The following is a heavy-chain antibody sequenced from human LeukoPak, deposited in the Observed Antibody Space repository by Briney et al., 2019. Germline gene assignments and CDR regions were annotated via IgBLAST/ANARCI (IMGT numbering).Heavy chain of an antibody. D-gene: IGHD1-26*01. CDR2: NYYSGST. V-gene: IGHV4-59*01. CDR1: GGSISSSY. J-gene: IGHJ4*02. CDR3: ARDAVGATRRDYFDY. Sequence: SETLSLTCTVSGGSISSSYWSWIRQPPGKGLEWIGYNYYSGSTNYNPSLKSRVTMSVDTSKNQFSLKLSSVTAADTAVYYCARDAVGATRRDYFDYWGQGTLVTVSS.